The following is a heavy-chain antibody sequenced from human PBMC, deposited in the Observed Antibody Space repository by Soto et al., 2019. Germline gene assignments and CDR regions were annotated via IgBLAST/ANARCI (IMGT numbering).Heavy chain of an antibody. J-gene: IGHJ5*02. CDR2: VDQDGGET. CDR3: ARDKGGAVIGLNWFDP. V-gene: IGHV3-7*01. Sequence: PGGSLRLSCGASGFTFSHYWMSWVRQAPGKGLEWVAFVDQDGGETHYADSVKGRFTVSRDNAENSLYLQMNSLRDEDTAVYYCARDKGGAVIGLNWFDPWGHGTLVTVSS. CDR1: GFTFSHYW. D-gene: IGHD2-21*01.